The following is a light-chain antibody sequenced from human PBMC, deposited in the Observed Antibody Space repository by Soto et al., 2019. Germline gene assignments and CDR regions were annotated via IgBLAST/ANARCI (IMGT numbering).Light chain of an antibody. Sequence: QSVLTQPASVSGSPGQSITISCTGTSSDVGGYNYVSWYQHHPGKAPKLMIYEVSNRPSGVSNRFSGSKSGNTASLTISGLQAEDEADYYCSSYTSSSTLVVFVGGTKLTVL. V-gene: IGLV2-14*01. J-gene: IGLJ2*01. CDR1: SSDVGGYNY. CDR3: SSYTSSSTLVV. CDR2: EVS.